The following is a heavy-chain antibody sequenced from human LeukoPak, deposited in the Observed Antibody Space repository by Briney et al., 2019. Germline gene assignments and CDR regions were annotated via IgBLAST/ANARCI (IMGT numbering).Heavy chain of an antibody. CDR1: GGSDSSGSYY. D-gene: IGHD1-26*01. CDR3: ASQVGYFDY. CDR2: ISTSGST. V-gene: IGHV4-61*02. J-gene: IGHJ4*02. Sequence: PSQTLSLTCTVSGGSDSSGSYYWSWIRQPAGKGLEWIGRISTSGSTNYNPSLKSRVTISRDTSKNQFSLKLSSVTAADTAVYYCASQVGYFDYWGQGTLVTVSS.